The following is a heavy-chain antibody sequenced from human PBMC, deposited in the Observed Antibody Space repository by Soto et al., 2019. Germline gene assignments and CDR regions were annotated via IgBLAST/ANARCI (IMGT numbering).Heavy chain of an antibody. CDR2: ISSGSSYI. Sequence: PGGSLRLSCAASGFTFSSYSMNWVRQAPGKGLEWVSSISSGSSYIYYADSVKGRFTISRDNAKNSLYLQMNSLRAEDTAVYYCATHSSSWYSWETTSGYFQHWGQGTLVTVSS. CDR1: GFTFSSYS. V-gene: IGHV3-21*01. J-gene: IGHJ1*01. CDR3: ATHSSSWYSWETTSGYFQH. D-gene: IGHD6-13*01.